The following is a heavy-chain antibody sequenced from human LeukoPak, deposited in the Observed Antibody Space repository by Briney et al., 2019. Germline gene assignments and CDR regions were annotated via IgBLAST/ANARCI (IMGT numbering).Heavy chain of an antibody. D-gene: IGHD6-19*01. CDR2: ISGNGGRT. CDR1: GFTFDNYA. Sequence: GGSLRLSCAGSGFTFDNYAMSWVRQAPGKGLECVSTISGNGGRTYYADSVKGRFTISRDNSRDTMCLQMNSVRVEDTALYFCARHSRGWYSAPGSFDYWGQGTLVTVSS. V-gene: IGHV3-23*01. CDR3: ARHSRGWYSAPGSFDY. J-gene: IGHJ4*02.